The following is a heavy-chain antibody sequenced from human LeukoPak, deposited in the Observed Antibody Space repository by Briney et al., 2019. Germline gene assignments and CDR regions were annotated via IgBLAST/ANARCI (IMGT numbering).Heavy chain of an antibody. CDR1: GFTASSNY. D-gene: IGHD6-19*01. CDR3: AKERSLEIAVAGTVFDY. J-gene: IGHJ4*02. V-gene: IGHV3-66*01. CDR2: IYSGGDT. Sequence: PGGSLRLSCAASGFTASSNYMGWVRQAPGQGLEWVSVIYSGGDTYYADSVKGRFTISRDNSKNMIYLEMSSLKAEDTAVYYCAKERSLEIAVAGTVFDYWGQGTLVTVSS.